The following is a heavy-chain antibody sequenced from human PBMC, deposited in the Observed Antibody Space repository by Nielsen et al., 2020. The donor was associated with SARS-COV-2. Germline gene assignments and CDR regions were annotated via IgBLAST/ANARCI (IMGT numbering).Heavy chain of an antibody. CDR1: GFTFSSYW. J-gene: IGHJ6*03. V-gene: IGHV3-74*01. CDR2: INSDGSST. CDR3: ARDVKTVWFQGLGRYYYYYMDV. Sequence: GESLKISCAASGFTFSSYWMHWVRQAPGKGLVWVSRINSDGSSTSYADSVKGRFTISRDSAKNTLYLQMNSLRAEDTAVYYCARDVKTVWFQGLGRYYYYYMDVWGKGTTVTVSS. D-gene: IGHD3-10*01.